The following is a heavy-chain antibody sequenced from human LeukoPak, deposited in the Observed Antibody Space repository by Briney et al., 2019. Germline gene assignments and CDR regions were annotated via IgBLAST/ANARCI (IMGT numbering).Heavy chain of an antibody. Sequence: PSETLSLTCAVYGGSFSGFYWSWIRQPPGKGLEWIGYIYNSGSTYYNPSLKSRLTISEDTSKNQFSLKLSSVTAADTAVYFCARHVTTVTFFDFWGQGTLVTVSS. J-gene: IGHJ4*02. V-gene: IGHV4-30-4*08. CDR1: GGSFSGFY. D-gene: IGHD4-11*01. CDR2: IYNSGST. CDR3: ARHVTTVTFFDF.